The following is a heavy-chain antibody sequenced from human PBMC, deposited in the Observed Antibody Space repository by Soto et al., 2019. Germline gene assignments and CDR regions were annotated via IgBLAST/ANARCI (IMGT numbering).Heavy chain of an antibody. Sequence: GGSLRLSCAASGFTFSSYAMNWVRQAPGKGLEWVSSISGSGGRTYYADSVKGRFTISRDNSKNTLYLQMNSLRAEDTAVYYCARDSVCGGDCYALYYYYGMDVWGQGTTVTVSS. D-gene: IGHD2-21*02. CDR2: ISGSGGRT. CDR1: GFTFSSYA. CDR3: ARDSVCGGDCYALYYYYGMDV. J-gene: IGHJ6*02. V-gene: IGHV3-23*01.